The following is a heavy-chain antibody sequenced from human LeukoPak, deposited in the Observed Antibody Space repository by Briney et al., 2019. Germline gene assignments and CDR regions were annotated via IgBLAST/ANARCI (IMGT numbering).Heavy chain of an antibody. D-gene: IGHD1-1*01. CDR3: AKANWISNADAVW. V-gene: IGHV3-23*01. CDR1: GFSFSTYA. Sequence: GGSLRLSCAATGFSFSTYAMSWVRRAPARGLEWVSSIRGGGEVFYADSVKGRFTLSRDNSRNTVYLQLNNLRVEDTAIYYCAKANWISNADAVWWGQGTLVTVSS. J-gene: IGHJ4*02. CDR2: IRGGGEV.